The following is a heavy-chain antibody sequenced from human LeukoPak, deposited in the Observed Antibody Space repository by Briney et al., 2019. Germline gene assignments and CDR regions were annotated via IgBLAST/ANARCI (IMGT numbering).Heavy chain of an antibody. D-gene: IGHD5-12*01. J-gene: IGHJ4*02. CDR2: ISSNGGRT. CDR1: GFTFSSYA. V-gene: IGHV3-64D*06. Sequence: GGSLSLSCSASGFTFSSYAMHWVRQAPGKGLEYVSAISSNGGRTYYADSVKGRFTISRDNSKNTLYLQMSSLRAEDTAVYYCVKDIGPVATPFDYWGQGTLVTVSS. CDR3: VKDIGPVATPFDY.